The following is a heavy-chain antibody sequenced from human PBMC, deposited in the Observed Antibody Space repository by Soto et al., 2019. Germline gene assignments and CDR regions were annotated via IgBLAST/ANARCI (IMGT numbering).Heavy chain of an antibody. CDR3: AKAAGGVVMDYFDY. Sequence: QVQLVESGGGVVQPGRSLRLSCAASGFTFSSYGMHWVRQAPGKGLEWVAVISYDGSNKYYADSVKGRFTISRDNSKNTLYVQMNSLRAEDTAVYYCAKAAGGVVMDYFDYWGQGTLVTVSS. D-gene: IGHD2-15*01. V-gene: IGHV3-30*18. CDR1: GFTFSSYG. CDR2: ISYDGSNK. J-gene: IGHJ4*02.